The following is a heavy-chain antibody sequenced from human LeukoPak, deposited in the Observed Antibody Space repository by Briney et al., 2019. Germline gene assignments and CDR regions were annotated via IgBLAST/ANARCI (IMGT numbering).Heavy chain of an antibody. CDR3: AKEVVVVISYIDY. J-gene: IGHJ4*02. V-gene: IGHV3-23*01. CDR2: ISGSGGST. CDR1: VFTFSSYA. Sequence: GGSLRLSCAASVFTFSSYAMIWVRQAPGKGLDGVSAISGSGGSTYYADSGKGRFTNSRDNSKNTLYLQMNSLRAEDTAVYYCAKEVVVVISYIDYWGQGTLVTVSS. D-gene: IGHD3-22*01.